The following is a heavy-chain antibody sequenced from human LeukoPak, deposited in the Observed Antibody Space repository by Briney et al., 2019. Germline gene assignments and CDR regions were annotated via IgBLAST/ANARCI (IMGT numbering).Heavy chain of an antibody. CDR3: ARGQVGATTLSAFDI. Sequence: PGGSLRLSCAASGFTFSTYSMNWVRQAPGKGLEWVSSITSTSSYIYYADSVKGRFTISRDNAKNSLYLQMNSLRAEDTAVYYCARGQVGATTLSAFDIWGQGTMVTVSS. J-gene: IGHJ3*02. D-gene: IGHD1-26*01. V-gene: IGHV3-21*01. CDR1: GFTFSTYS. CDR2: ITSTSSYI.